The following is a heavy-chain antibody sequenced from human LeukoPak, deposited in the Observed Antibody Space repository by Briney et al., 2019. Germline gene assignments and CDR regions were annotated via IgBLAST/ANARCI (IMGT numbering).Heavy chain of an antibody. Sequence: GGYLRLSCAASGFTFSDNYLDWVRPAPGQGLEWVSSISSGSDYIYYADSVKGRFTISRANAKNSLYLQMNSLRAEDTAVYFCAREGSYSQKFDHWGQGTQVTVSS. CDR1: GFTFSDNY. CDR2: ISSGSDYI. V-gene: IGHV3-21*01. CDR3: AREGSYSQKFDH. D-gene: IGHD1-26*01. J-gene: IGHJ5*02.